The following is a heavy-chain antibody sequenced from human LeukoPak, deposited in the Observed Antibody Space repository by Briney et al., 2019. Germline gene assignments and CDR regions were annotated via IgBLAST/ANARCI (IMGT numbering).Heavy chain of an antibody. V-gene: IGHV1-2*02. Sequence: ASGQGSCHASGYPFPFYYMHWVRPAPGQGLGWMGWINPNSGGTNYPQKFQGRVTMTRDTSISTAYMELSRLRSDGTGVYYCARGLSGYFNYFDYWGGGTLVSVSS. J-gene: IGHJ4*02. CDR3: ARGLSGYFNYFDY. CDR1: GYPFPFYY. CDR2: INPNSGGT. D-gene: IGHD3-22*01.